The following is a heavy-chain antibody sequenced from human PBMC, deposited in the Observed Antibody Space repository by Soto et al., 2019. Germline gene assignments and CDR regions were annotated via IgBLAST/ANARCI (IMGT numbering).Heavy chain of an antibody. V-gene: IGHV3-23*01. CDR2: ISGSGGST. J-gene: IGHJ4*02. CDR1: GCTFSNYA. Sequence: VQLLESGGGLVQPGGSLRLSCAASGCTFSNYAVTWVRQAPGKGLEWVSTISGSGGSTYYADSVKGRFTISRDNSKNTLYLQMNSLRAEDTAVYYCAKDQGSSWYEIDYWGQGTLVIVSS. D-gene: IGHD6-13*01. CDR3: AKDQGSSWYEIDY.